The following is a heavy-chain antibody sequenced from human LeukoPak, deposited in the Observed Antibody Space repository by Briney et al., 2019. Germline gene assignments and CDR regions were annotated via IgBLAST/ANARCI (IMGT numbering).Heavy chain of an antibody. J-gene: IGHJ4*02. CDR2: IYYSGSP. V-gene: IGHV4-39*01. CDR3: ARHSGGTYYTPLNN. D-gene: IGHD1-26*01. Sequence: SETLSLTCTVSGGSISSSSYYWGWIRQPPGKGLEWIGSIYYSGSPYYNPSLESRVTISVDTSKNQFSLNLSSVTAADTAVYYCARHSGGTYYTPLNNWGQGTLVTVSP. CDR1: GGSISSSSYY.